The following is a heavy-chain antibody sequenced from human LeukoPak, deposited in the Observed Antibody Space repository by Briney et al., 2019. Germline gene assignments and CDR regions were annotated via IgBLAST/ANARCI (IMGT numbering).Heavy chain of an antibody. CDR3: ARGTPVDY. Sequence: SETLSLTCAVYGGSFSGYYWSWIRQPPGKGLEWIGEINHSGSTNYNPSLKSRVTISVDTSKNQFSLKLSSVTAADTAVYYCARGTPVDYWGRGTLVTVSS. D-gene: IGHD4-17*01. V-gene: IGHV4-34*01. J-gene: IGHJ4*02. CDR2: INHSGST. CDR1: GGSFSGYY.